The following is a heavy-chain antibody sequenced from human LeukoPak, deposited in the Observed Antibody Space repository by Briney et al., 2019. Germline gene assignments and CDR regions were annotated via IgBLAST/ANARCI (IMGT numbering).Heavy chain of an antibody. CDR2: IHYDGST. Sequence: SETLSLTCTVSGGSIRSSTYYWAWISQPPGKGLEWLGSIHYDGSTFDNPSLKSRVTMSVDTSRNHFSLKMTSVTAADTAVYYCARDNRSLLDSWGQGIPVTVSS. CDR3: ARDNRSLLDS. CDR1: GGSIRSSTYY. V-gene: IGHV4-39*07. D-gene: IGHD3-16*02. J-gene: IGHJ4*02.